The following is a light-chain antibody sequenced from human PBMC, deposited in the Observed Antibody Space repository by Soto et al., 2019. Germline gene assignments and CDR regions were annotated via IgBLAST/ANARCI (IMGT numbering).Light chain of an antibody. J-gene: IGKJ4*01. CDR2: AAH. V-gene: IGKV1-9*01. CDR3: LQLNTYPLT. Sequence: DIQMTQSPSFLSASVGDRVTITCRASQGVRSFLAWYQQKPGKAPQLLVHAAHASQTGVPPRFSGSGSGTDFTLTISSLQPEDFATYFCLQLNTYPLTFGGGTKVDIK. CDR1: QGVRSF.